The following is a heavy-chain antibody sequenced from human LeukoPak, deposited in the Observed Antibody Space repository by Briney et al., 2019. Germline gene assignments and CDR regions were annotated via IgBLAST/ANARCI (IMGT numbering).Heavy chain of an antibody. D-gene: IGHD5-12*01. V-gene: IGHV6-1*01. CDR2: TYYRSKWYN. Sequence: SQTLSLTCAISGDSVSRFGAVWNWIRQSPSRGLEWLGRTYYRSKWYNDYAVSVKSRITINPDTSKNQFSLHLNSVTPEDTAMYYCARESDTGYVNSWGQGTLVTVSS. CDR3: ARESDTGYVNS. J-gene: IGHJ4*02. CDR1: GDSVSRFGAV.